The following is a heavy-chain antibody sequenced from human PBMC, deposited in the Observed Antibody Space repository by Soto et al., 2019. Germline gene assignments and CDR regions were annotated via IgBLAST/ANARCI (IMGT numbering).Heavy chain of an antibody. D-gene: IGHD3-22*01. J-gene: IGHJ6*02. CDR1: GGSISSGGYY. Sequence: SETLSLTCTVSGGSISSGGYYWSWIRQHPGKGLEWIGYIYYSGSTYYNPSLKSRVTISVDTSRNQFSLKLSSVTAADTAVYYCARTGSGGYYSGMDVWGQGTTVTVSS. V-gene: IGHV4-31*03. CDR2: IYYSGST. CDR3: ARTGSGGYYSGMDV.